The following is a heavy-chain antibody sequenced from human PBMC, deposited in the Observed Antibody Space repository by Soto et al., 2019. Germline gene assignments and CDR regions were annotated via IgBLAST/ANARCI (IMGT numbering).Heavy chain of an antibody. Sequence: ASVKVSCKASGYTFTSYAMHWVRQAPGQRLEWMGWINAGNGNTKYSQKFQGRVTITRDTSASTAYMELSSLRSEDTAVYYCASVSGGYCSSTSCYYYYYGMDVWGQGTTVTVSS. V-gene: IGHV1-3*01. CDR3: ASVSGGYCSSTSCYYYYYGMDV. CDR2: INAGNGNT. CDR1: GYTFTSYA. D-gene: IGHD2-2*01. J-gene: IGHJ6*02.